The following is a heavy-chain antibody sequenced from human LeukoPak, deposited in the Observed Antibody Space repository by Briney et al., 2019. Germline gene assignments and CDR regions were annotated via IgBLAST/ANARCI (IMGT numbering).Heavy chain of an antibody. CDR1: GYTFTSYG. D-gene: IGHD3-10*01. Sequence: GASVKVSCKASGYTFTSYGISWVRQAPGQGLEWMGWISAYNGNTNYAQKLQGRVTMTTDTSTSTAYMELRSLRSDDTAVYYCARVGANGSGSYYLDYWGQGTLVTVSS. CDR2: ISAYNGNT. V-gene: IGHV1-18*01. CDR3: ARVGANGSGSYYLDY. J-gene: IGHJ4*02.